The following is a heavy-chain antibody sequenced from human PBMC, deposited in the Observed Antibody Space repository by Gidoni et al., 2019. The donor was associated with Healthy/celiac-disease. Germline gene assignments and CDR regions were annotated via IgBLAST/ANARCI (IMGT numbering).Heavy chain of an antibody. CDR3: ARDRRRTYYDSSGYYYQGLWYYYYGMDV. CDR2: INPNSVGT. CDR1: GYNFTGSY. V-gene: IGHV1-2*04. D-gene: IGHD3-22*01. Sequence: QVQLVQSGAEVKKPGSSVKVSCKASGYNFTGSYIPWVRQAPGQGLEWMGWINPNSVGTNDAQKFQGWVTMTRDTSISTAYMELSRLRSDDTAVYYCARDRRRTYYDSSGYYYQGLWYYYYGMDVWGQGTTVTVSS. J-gene: IGHJ6*02.